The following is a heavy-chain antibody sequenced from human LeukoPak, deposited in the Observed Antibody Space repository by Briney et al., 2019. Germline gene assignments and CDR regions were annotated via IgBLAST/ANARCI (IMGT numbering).Heavy chain of an antibody. CDR2: IIPIFGTA. Sequence: ASVKVSCKASGGTFSSYAISWVRQAPGQGLEWMGGIIPIFGTANYAQKFQGRVTITADESTSTAYMDLSSLRSEDTAVYYCARRGGSSSPLYYYYYYMDVWGKGTTVTVSS. D-gene: IGHD6-6*01. CDR3: ARRGGSSSPLYYYYYYMDV. J-gene: IGHJ6*03. CDR1: GGTFSSYA. V-gene: IGHV1-69*01.